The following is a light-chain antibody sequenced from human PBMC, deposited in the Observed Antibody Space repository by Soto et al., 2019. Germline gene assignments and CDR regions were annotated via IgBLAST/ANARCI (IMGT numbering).Light chain of an antibody. J-gene: IGKJ1*01. CDR1: QSVSSY. CDR2: DAS. CDR3: QQYGDSPVT. V-gene: IGKV3-20*01. Sequence: EIVMTQSPGTLSLSPGERATLSCRASQSVSSYLAWYQQKPGQAPRLLISDASDRATGIPDRFSGSGSGTDFTLTISRLVPEDFAVYYCQQYGDSPVTFGQETKVDIK.